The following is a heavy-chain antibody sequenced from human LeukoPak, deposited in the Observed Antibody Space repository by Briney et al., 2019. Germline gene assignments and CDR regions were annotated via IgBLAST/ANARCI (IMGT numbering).Heavy chain of an antibody. CDR3: AKDLMRTIGAFDI. Sequence: SLKISCAASGFTFDDYAMHWVRQAPGKGLGWVSGISWNSGSIGYADSVKGRFTISRDNAKNSLYLQMNSLRAEDMALYYCAKDLMRTIGAFDIWGQGTMVTVSS. CDR2: ISWNSGSI. V-gene: IGHV3-9*03. D-gene: IGHD1-1*01. CDR1: GFTFDDYA. J-gene: IGHJ3*02.